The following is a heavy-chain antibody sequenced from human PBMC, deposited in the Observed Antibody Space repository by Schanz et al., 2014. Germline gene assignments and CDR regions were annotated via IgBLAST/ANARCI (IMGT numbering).Heavy chain of an antibody. Sequence: QVQVVESGGGLVKPGGSLRLSCAASGFIFNDYYMNWIRQAPGKGLEWLSYISRDGTTSYYADSVKGRFTISRDNARNTLYLQMNSLRAEDTAVYYCTRDTDYHFDYWGQGTLVTVSS. V-gene: IGHV3-11*04. J-gene: IGHJ4*02. D-gene: IGHD4-17*01. CDR1: GFIFNDYY. CDR2: ISRDGTTS. CDR3: TRDTDYHFDY.